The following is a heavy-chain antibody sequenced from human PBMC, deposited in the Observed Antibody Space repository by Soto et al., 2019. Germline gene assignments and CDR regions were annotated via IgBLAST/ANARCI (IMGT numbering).Heavy chain of an antibody. CDR2: TKDKANSYTA. D-gene: IGHD3-16*01. Sequence: EVQLVESGGGLVQPGGSLRLSCVASGFTFSDHYIDWVRQAPGKGLGWVGRTKDKANSYTAEYAASVKGRFTISRDDSKNTLYLQMNSLKTEDTAVYYCTTEGALPGPDFDYWGQGTLVTVSS. V-gene: IGHV3-72*01. J-gene: IGHJ4*02. CDR3: TTEGALPGPDFDY. CDR1: GFTFSDHY.